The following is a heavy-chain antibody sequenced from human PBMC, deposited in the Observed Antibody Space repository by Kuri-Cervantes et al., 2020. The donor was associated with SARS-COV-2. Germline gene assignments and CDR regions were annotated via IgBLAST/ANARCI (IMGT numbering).Heavy chain of an antibody. CDR3: AKVSLPGGLRLPNDAFDI. D-gene: IGHD3-16*01. Sequence: GESLKISCAASGFTFSSYAMSWVRQAPGKGLEWVSAISGSGGSTYYADSVKGRFTIPRDNSKHTLYLQMNSLRAEDTAVYYCAKVSLPGGLRLPNDAFDIWGQGTMVTVSS. V-gene: IGHV3-23*01. J-gene: IGHJ3*02. CDR2: ISGSGGST. CDR1: GFTFSSYA.